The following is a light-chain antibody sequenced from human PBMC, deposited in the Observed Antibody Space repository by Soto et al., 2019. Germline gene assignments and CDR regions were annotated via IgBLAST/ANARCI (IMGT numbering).Light chain of an antibody. Sequence: QSVLTQPPSASGSPGQSVTISCTGTSSDVGGYNYVSWYQQHPGKAPKLMIYEVSKRPSGVPDRFSGSKSGNTASLTVSGLQADDDSDYYCSSYAGSNNLGVFGTGSKVTV. CDR1: SSDVGGYNY. CDR3: SSYAGSNNLGV. CDR2: EVS. J-gene: IGLJ1*01. V-gene: IGLV2-8*01.